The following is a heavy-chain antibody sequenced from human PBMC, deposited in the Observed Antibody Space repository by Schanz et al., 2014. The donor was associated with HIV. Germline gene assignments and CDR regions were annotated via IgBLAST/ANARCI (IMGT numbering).Heavy chain of an antibody. V-gene: IGHV1-69*01. CDR2: IIPIFGTT. J-gene: IGHJ5*02. Sequence: QVQLVQSGAEVKKPGSSVKVSCKASGGTFSSYAISWVRQAPGQGLEWMGGIIPIFGTTNYAQKFQGRVTITADESTSTAYMELSSLRSEDTAVYYCARDVSVDCTGINNCYTRKWFDPWGQGTLVTVSS. CDR1: GGTFSSYA. CDR3: ARDVSVDCTGINNCYTRKWFDP. D-gene: IGHD2-2*02.